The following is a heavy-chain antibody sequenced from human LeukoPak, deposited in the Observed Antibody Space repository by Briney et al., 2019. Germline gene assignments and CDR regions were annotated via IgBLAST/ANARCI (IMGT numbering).Heavy chain of an antibody. CDR2: IDRPAKSYAT. V-gene: IGHV3-73*01. D-gene: IGHD1-26*01. Sequence: PRGLLRLFCAASGFTLSDSAINWVRQASGKGLEWVGLIDRPAKSYATAYGASVGGRFTISRDDSKNTAYLQMDSLKTEDTALYYCTRDRGTYNWLDPWGQGTLVTVSS. J-gene: IGHJ5*02. CDR3: TRDRGTYNWLDP. CDR1: GFTLSDSA.